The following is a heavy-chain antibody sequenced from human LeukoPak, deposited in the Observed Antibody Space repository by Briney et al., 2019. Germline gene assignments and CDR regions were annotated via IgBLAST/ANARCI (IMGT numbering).Heavy chain of an antibody. CDR1: GFTFGSYA. CDR2: ISGTGSTT. D-gene: IGHD6-13*01. V-gene: IGHV3-23*01. Sequence: GGSLRLSWAASGFTFGSYAMTWVRQAPGKGLEWVSIISGTGSTTYYADSVKGRFTISRDNSKNTLFLQMNTLRAEDTAVYYCSKGRVAAAGTWHYFDYWGQGTLVTVSS. J-gene: IGHJ4*02. CDR3: SKGRVAAAGTWHYFDY.